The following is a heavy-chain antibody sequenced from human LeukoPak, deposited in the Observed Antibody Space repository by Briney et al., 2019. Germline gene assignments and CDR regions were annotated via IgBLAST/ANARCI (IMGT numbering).Heavy chain of an antibody. CDR2: IYYSGST. CDR1: GGSISSSSYY. CDR3: ARAVVRGGVGP. J-gene: IGHJ5*02. V-gene: IGHV4-61*01. D-gene: IGHD3-10*01. Sequence: PSETLSLTCTVSGGSISSSSYYWSWIRQPPGKGLEWIGYIYYSGSTNYNPSLKSRVTISVDTSKNQFSLKLSSVTAADTAVYYCARAVVRGGVGPWGQGTLVTVSS.